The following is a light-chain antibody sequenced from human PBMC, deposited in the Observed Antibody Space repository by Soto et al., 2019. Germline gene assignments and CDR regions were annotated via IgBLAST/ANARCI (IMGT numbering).Light chain of an antibody. V-gene: IGKV3-20*01. CDR2: AAS. CDR1: QSMKRRY. J-gene: IGKJ2*01. Sequence: EILLMQSPGTLSLSPGERATLFCRASQSMKRRYLAWYQQKPGQAPRVLIYAASNRDTGIPDRFSGSWSGTDFSLTISRLEPEDFAVYYCRQYDNTPQTFGQGTKVDIK. CDR3: RQYDNTPQT.